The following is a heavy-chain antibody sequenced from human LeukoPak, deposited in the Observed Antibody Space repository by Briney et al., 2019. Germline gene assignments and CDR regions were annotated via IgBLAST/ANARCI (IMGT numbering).Heavy chain of an antibody. V-gene: IGHV4-34*01. CDR2: VYHFGNT. CDR3: ARRRWMRYYYYMDV. D-gene: IGHD4-23*01. CDR1: GGSLSGYY. J-gene: IGHJ6*03. Sequence: SQTLSLTCGVSGGSLSGYYWNWVRQPPGKGLEGIGEVYHFGNTHFNPSLRGRVTLSLDTPNNQVSLKLTSVTTADTAVYYCARRRWMRYYYYMDVWGKGTTVTVSS.